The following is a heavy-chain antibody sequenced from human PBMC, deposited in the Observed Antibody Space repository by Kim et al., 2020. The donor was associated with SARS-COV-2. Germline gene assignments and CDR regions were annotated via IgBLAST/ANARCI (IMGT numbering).Heavy chain of an antibody. Sequence: SETLSLTCTVSGGSISSSSYYWGWIRQPPGKGLEWIGSIYYSGSTYYNPSLKSRVTISVDTSKNQFSLKLSSVTAADTAVYYCARGMGSGQPSHYWGQGTLVTVSS. J-gene: IGHJ4*02. CDR2: IYYSGST. V-gene: IGHV4-39*07. CDR3: ARGMGSGQPSHY. CDR1: GGSISSSSYY. D-gene: IGHD6-19*01.